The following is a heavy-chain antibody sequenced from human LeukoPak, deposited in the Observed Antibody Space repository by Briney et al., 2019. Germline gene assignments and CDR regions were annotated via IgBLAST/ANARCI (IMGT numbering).Heavy chain of an antibody. D-gene: IGHD6-6*01. CDR2: IYYSGST. CDR1: GGSISSSSYY. Sequence: SETLSLTCTVSGGSISSSSYYWGWIRQPPGKGLEWIGSIYYSGSTYYNPSLKSRVTISVDTSKNQFSLKLSSVTAADTAVYYCARGYSSSSRGRYNWFDPWGQGTLVTVSS. V-gene: IGHV4-39*07. CDR3: ARGYSSSSRGRYNWFDP. J-gene: IGHJ5*02.